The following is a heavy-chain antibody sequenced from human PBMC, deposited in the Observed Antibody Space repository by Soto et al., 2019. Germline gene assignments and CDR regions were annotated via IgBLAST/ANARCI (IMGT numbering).Heavy chain of an antibody. D-gene: IGHD2-2*03. V-gene: IGHV4-31*03. CDR1: GGSISSGGYY. J-gene: IGHJ6*02. Sequence: SETLSLTCTVSGGSISSGGYYCSWIRQHPGKGLEWIGYIYYSGSTYYNPSLKSRVSISVDTSKNQFSLKLSSVTAADTAVYYCARDGYCVSTTCYFLPDVWGQGTTVTVSS. CDR2: IYYSGST. CDR3: ARDGYCVSTTCYFLPDV.